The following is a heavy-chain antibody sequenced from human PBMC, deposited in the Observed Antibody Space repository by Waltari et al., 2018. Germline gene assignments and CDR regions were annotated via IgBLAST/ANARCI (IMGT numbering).Heavy chain of an antibody. CDR2: VNPSTGGT. D-gene: IGHD3-3*01. Sequence: QVQLVQSGAELRKHGTSVQVSCRTARDTCTDSYIHWLRQAPGQGLEWMGWVNPSTGGTNYAQKFRDRVAMTRHTSINTASMELNRLRLDDTAVYFCARAILRFLKPIDSWGQGTLVTVSS. CDR1: RDTCTDSY. CDR3: ARAILRFLKPIDS. V-gene: IGHV1-2*02. J-gene: IGHJ4*02.